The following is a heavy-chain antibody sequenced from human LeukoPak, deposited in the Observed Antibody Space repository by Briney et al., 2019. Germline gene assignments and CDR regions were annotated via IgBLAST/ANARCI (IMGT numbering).Heavy chain of an antibody. Sequence: PSETLSLTCAVYGGSFSGYYWSWIRQPPGKGLEWIGEINHSGSTNYNPSLKRRVTISVDTSKNQFSLKLSSVTAADTAVYYCARRKDIVVVPAVRGAFDYWGQGTLVTVSS. CDR1: GGSFSGYY. CDR2: INHSGST. D-gene: IGHD2-2*01. J-gene: IGHJ4*02. CDR3: ARRKDIVVVPAVRGAFDY. V-gene: IGHV4-34*01.